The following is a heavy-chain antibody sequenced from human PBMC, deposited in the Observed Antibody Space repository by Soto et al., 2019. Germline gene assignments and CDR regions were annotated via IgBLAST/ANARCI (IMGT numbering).Heavy chain of an antibody. Sequence: PGESLKISCKGSGFSFTSYWIGWVRQMPGKGLEWMGIIYPGDSDTRFSPAFQGQVTISADKSTSTAYLQWSSLKASDTAMYYCARVIVGAAYGMDVWGQGTTVTVSS. CDR3: ARVIVGAAYGMDV. D-gene: IGHD1-26*01. CDR2: IYPGDSDT. V-gene: IGHV5-51*01. J-gene: IGHJ6*02. CDR1: GFSFTSYW.